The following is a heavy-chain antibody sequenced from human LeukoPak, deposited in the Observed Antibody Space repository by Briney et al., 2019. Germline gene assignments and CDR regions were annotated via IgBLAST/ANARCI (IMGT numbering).Heavy chain of an antibody. CDR2: IYTSGST. V-gene: IGHV4-61*02. CDR1: GGSISSGSYY. Sequence: PSQTLSLTCTVSGGSISSGSYYWSWIRQPAGTGLEWIGRIYTSGSTNYNPSLKSRVTISVDTSKNQFSLKLSSVTAADTAVYYCARDILRYYYMDVWGKGTTATISS. CDR3: ARDILRYYYMDV. D-gene: IGHD3-9*01. J-gene: IGHJ6*03.